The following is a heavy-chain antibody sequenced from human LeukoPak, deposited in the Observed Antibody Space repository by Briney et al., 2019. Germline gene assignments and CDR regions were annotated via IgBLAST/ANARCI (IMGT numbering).Heavy chain of an antibody. J-gene: IGHJ4*02. CDR1: GFTFNIYA. CDR3: VKDSGSSYYYDY. V-gene: IGHV3-64D*09. CDR2: ISSKGGTT. Sequence: GGSLRLSCSASGFTFNIYALHWVRQAPGKGLEHVSGISSKGGTTYSADSVKGRFTISRDNSKNTLYLQMSSLRPEDTAVCYCVKDSGSSYYYDYWGQGTLVTVSS. D-gene: IGHD1-26*01.